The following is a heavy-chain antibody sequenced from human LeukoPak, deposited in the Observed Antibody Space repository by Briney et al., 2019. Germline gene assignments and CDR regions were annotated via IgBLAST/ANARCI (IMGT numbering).Heavy chain of an antibody. J-gene: IGHJ3*02. Sequence: ASVKVSCKASGYTFTSYGISWVRQAPGQGLEWMGWISAYNGNTNYAQKLQGRVTMTTDTSTSTAYMELRSLRSDDTAVYYCARDGELWFGDDRPIDAFDIWGQGTMVTVSS. CDR3: ARDGELWFGDDRPIDAFDI. D-gene: IGHD3-10*01. V-gene: IGHV1-18*01. CDR2: ISAYNGNT. CDR1: GYTFTSYG.